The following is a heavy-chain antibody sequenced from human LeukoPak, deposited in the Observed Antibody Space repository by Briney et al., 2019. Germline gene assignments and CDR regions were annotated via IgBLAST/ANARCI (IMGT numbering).Heavy chain of an antibody. CDR2: LNDDGSYI. Sequence: GGSLRLSCAASGFTFSSYWMHWVRQPPGKGLVWVSRLNDDGSYINYADSVKGRFTISRDNAKNTLSLQMNSLRVEDAAVYYCARFGDPSTTLDHWGQGTRVTVSS. J-gene: IGHJ4*02. CDR3: ARFGDPSTTLDH. CDR1: GFTFSSYW. V-gene: IGHV3-74*01. D-gene: IGHD3-16*01.